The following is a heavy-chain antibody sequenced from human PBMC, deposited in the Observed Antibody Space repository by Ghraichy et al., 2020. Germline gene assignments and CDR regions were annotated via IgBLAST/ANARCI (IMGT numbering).Heavy chain of an antibody. J-gene: IGHJ4*02. Sequence: GGSLRLSCAASGFTFSSFGMHWVRQAPGKGLEWVAFIRYDGGNKYYADSVKGRFTVSRDNSKSTLYLQMNSLRADDTAVYYCARHVDTAMVSNYWGQGTLVTVSS. CDR2: IRYDGGNK. CDR1: GFTFSSFG. CDR3: ARHVDTAMVSNY. V-gene: IGHV3-30*02. D-gene: IGHD5-18*01.